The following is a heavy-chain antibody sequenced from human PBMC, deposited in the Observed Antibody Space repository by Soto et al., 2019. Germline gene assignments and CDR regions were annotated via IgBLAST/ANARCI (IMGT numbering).Heavy chain of an antibody. CDR3: AKEGRGCFDF. Sequence: EVQLLESGGGLVQPGGSLRLSCAASGLTFSKYAMHWVRQAPGKGLEWVSVISGPGNSAYHADSVKGRFSTSRDNSKNTLYLQMNSLRAEDTAIYYCAKEGRGCFDFWGRGTMVTVSS. CDR2: ISGPGNSA. J-gene: IGHJ3*01. V-gene: IGHV3-23*01. CDR1: GLTFSKYA. D-gene: IGHD6-19*01.